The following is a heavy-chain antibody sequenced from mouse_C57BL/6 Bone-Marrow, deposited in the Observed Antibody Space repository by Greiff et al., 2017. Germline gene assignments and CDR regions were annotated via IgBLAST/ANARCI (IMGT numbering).Heavy chain of an antibody. CDR3: ARMNWVDFDY. D-gene: IGHD4-1*01. Sequence: LQESGPGILQPSQTLSLTCSFSGFSLSTFGMGVGWIRQPSGKGLEWLAHIWWDDDKYYNPALKSRLTISKDTAKNQVFLKIANGDTADTATYYCARMNWVDFDYWGQGTTRTVSS. J-gene: IGHJ2*01. CDR2: IWWDDDK. V-gene: IGHV8-8*01. CDR1: GFSLSTFGMG.